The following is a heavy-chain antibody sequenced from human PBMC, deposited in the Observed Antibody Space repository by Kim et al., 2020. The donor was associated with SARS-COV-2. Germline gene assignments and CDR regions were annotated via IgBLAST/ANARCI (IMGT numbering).Heavy chain of an antibody. J-gene: IGHJ4*02. CDR1: GGSFSGYY. CDR2: INHSGST. D-gene: IGHD6-19*01. CDR3: ARGRYSSGPTGKYFDY. Sequence: SETLSLTCAVYGGSFSGYYWSWIRQPPGKGLEWIGEINHSGSTNYNPSLKSRVTISVDTSKNQFSLKLSSVTAADTAVYYCARGRYSSGPTGKYFDYWGQGTLVTVSS. V-gene: IGHV4-34*01.